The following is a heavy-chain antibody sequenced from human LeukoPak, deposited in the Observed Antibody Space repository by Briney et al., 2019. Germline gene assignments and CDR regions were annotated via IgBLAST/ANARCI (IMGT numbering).Heavy chain of an antibody. CDR3: ARQPYYYYYMDV. J-gene: IGHJ6*03. CDR1: GYTFTSYD. Sequence: ASVKVSCKASGYTFTSYDINWVRQATGQGLEWMGWMNPNSGGTNYARKFQGRVTMTRDTSISTAYMELSRLRSDDTAVYYCARQPYYYYYMDVWGKGTTVTVSS. V-gene: IGHV1-2*02. CDR2: MNPNSGGT.